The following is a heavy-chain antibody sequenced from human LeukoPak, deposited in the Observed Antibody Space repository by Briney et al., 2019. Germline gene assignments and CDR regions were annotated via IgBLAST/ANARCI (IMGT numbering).Heavy chain of an antibody. Sequence: PGGSLRLSCAASGFTFSTYWMHWVRQAPGKGLEWVSSISSSSSYIYYADSVKGRFTISRDNAKNSLYLQMNSLRAEDTAVYYCASNPGIAVSDYWGQGTLVTVSS. CDR2: ISSSSSYI. J-gene: IGHJ4*02. CDR1: GFTFSTYW. V-gene: IGHV3-21*01. CDR3: ASNPGIAVSDY. D-gene: IGHD6-19*01.